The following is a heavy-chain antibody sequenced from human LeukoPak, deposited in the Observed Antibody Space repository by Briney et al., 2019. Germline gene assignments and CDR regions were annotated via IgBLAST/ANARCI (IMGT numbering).Heavy chain of an antibody. V-gene: IGHV1-69-2*01. J-gene: IGHJ4*02. Sequence: GASVKVSCKASGYTFTDYYMHWVQQAPGKGLEWMGRVDPEDGETIYAEKFQGRVTITADTSTDTAYMELSSLRSEDTAVYYCATPSGLLNPYFDYWGQGTLVTVSS. CDR2: VDPEDGET. CDR3: ATPSGLLNPYFDY. CDR1: GYTFTDYY. D-gene: IGHD2-15*01.